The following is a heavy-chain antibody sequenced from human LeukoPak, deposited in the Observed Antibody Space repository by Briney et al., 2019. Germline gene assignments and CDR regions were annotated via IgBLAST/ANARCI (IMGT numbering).Heavy chain of an antibody. CDR1: GYSIGSGYF. CDR3: ARHALFDSTGYYYVLDY. CDR2: LYHSGIT. Sequence: SEPLSLTCAVSGYSIGSGYFWGWIRQPPGMGLEWIGSLYHSGITYYNPSLKSRVPISMDTSKNQFSLKLTSVTAADTAVYYCARHALFDSTGYYYVLDYWGQGTLATVSS. V-gene: IGHV4-38-2*01. J-gene: IGHJ4*02. D-gene: IGHD3-22*01.